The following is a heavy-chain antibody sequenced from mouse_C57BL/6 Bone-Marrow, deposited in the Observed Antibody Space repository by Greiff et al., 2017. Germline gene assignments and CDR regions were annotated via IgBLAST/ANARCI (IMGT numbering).Heavy chain of an antibody. Sequence: EVQLVESGGGLVQPGGSLKLSCAASGFTFSDYYMYWVRQTPEKRLEWVAYISNGGGSTYYPDTVKGRFTISRDNAKNTLYLQMSRLKSEDTAMYYCASYYYGSFDYWGQGTTPTVSS. J-gene: IGHJ2*01. CDR2: ISNGGGST. CDR1: GFTFSDYY. D-gene: IGHD1-1*01. V-gene: IGHV5-12*01. CDR3: ASYYYGSFDY.